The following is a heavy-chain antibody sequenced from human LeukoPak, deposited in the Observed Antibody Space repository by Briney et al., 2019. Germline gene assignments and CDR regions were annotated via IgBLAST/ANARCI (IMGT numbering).Heavy chain of an antibody. J-gene: IGHJ5*02. CDR1: GFTFSDYY. V-gene: IGHV3-11*01. CDR3: ARASSQYYYGSGKNNWFDP. D-gene: IGHD3-10*01. Sequence: GGSLRLSCAASGFTFSDYYMSWIRQAPGKGLEWVSYISSSGSTIYYADSVKGRFTISRDNAKNSPYLQMNSLRAEDTAVYYCARASSQYYYGSGKNNWFDPWGQGTLVTVSS. CDR2: ISSSGSTI.